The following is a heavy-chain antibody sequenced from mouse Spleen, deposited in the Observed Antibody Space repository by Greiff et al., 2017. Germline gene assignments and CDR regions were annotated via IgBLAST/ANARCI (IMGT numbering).Heavy chain of an antibody. J-gene: IGHJ4*01. Sequence: QVQLKESGAELARPGASVKLSCKASGYTFTSYGISWVKQRTGQGLEWIGEIYPRSGNTYYNEKFKGKATLTADKSSSTAYMELRSLTSEDSAVYFCARQLPYAMDYWGQGTSVTVSS. CDR1: GYTFTSYG. D-gene: IGHD2-1*01. CDR2: IYPRSGNT. CDR3: ARQLPYAMDY. V-gene: IGHV1-81*01.